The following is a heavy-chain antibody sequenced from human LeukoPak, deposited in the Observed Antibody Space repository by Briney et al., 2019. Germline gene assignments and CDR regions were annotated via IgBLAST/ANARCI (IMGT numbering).Heavy chain of an antibody. Sequence: ASVKVSCKASGYTFTGYYMHWVRQAPGQGLEWMGWINPNSGGTNYAQKFQGWVTMTRDTSISTAYMELSRLRSDDTAVYYCARGARTAMVPFDYWGQGTLVTVSS. CDR2: INPNSGGT. CDR1: GYTFTGYY. V-gene: IGHV1-2*04. CDR3: ARGARTAMVPFDY. J-gene: IGHJ4*02. D-gene: IGHD5-18*01.